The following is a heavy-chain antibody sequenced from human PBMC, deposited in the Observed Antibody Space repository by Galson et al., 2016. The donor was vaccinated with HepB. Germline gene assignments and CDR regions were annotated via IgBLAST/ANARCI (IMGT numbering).Heavy chain of an antibody. CDR1: GFSFSDYG. Sequence: SLRLSCAASGFSFSDYGMQWVRQAPGKGLEWVEVIWYDGSQKYYADSVKGRFTVSRDNSKNTLYLQTNRLRVEDTAVYYCARGANGGMNPDYWGQGTLVTVSS. J-gene: IGHJ4*02. D-gene: IGHD3-16*01. CDR3: ARGANGGMNPDY. V-gene: IGHV3-33*01. CDR2: IWYDGSQK.